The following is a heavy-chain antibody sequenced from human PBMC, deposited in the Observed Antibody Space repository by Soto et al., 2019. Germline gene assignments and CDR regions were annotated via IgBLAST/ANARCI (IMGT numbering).Heavy chain of an antibody. D-gene: IGHD1-26*01. V-gene: IGHV4-34*01. J-gene: IGHJ4*02. CDR1: GGSFSGYY. CDR3: ARAHSGSYYFVY. Sequence: SETPSLTCAVYGGSFSGYYWSWIRQPPGKGLEWIGEINHSGSTNYNPSLKSRVTISVDTSKNQFSLKLSSVTAADTAVYYCARAHSGSYYFVYWGQGTLVTVSS. CDR2: INHSGST.